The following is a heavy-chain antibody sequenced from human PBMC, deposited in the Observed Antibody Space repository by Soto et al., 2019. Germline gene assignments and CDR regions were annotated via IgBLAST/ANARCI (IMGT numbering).Heavy chain of an antibody. V-gene: IGHV1-69*06. D-gene: IGHD2-2*01. J-gene: IGHJ4*02. CDR3: ARLGYCSSTSCYFDY. CDR2: IIPIFGTA. Sequence: SVKVSCKASGGTFSSYAISWVRQAPGQGLEWMGGIIPIFGTANYAQKFQGRVTITADKSTSTAYMELSSLRSEDTAVYYCARLGYCSSTSCYFDYWGQGTLVTVSS. CDR1: GGTFSSYA.